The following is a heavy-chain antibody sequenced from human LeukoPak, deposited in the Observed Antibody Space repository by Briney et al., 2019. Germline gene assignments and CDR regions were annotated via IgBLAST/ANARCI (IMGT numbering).Heavy chain of an antibody. Sequence: GGSLRLSCAASGFTFNTYALHWVRQAPGKGLEWVALISFDGTNKYYADSVKGRFTISRDNSKKTVYLQMNSLTAEDTAVYYCARGRASGYCSTISCSNNWFDPWGQGTLVTVSS. D-gene: IGHD2-2*01. CDR1: GFTFNTYA. J-gene: IGHJ5*02. CDR2: ISFDGTNK. V-gene: IGHV3-30-3*01. CDR3: ARGRASGYCSTISCSNNWFDP.